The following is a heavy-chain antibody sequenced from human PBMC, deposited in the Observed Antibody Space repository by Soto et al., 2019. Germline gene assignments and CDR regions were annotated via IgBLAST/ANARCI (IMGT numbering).Heavy chain of an antibody. CDR1: GGSISSSSYY. J-gene: IGHJ5*02. Sequence: PSETLSLTCTVSGGSISSSSYYWGWIRQPPGKGLEWIGSIYYSGSTYYNPSLKSRVTISVDTSKNQFSLKLSSVTAADTAVYYCAREVGRYNWNYFWFDPWGQGTLVTVSS. CDR3: AREVGRYNWNYFWFDP. V-gene: IGHV4-39*02. CDR2: IYYSGST. D-gene: IGHD1-7*01.